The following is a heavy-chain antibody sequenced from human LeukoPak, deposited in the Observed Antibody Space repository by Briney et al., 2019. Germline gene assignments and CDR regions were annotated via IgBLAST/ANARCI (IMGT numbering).Heavy chain of an antibody. J-gene: IGHJ4*02. V-gene: IGHV3-7*03. CDR2: IKEDGTET. Sequence: GGSLRLSCAASGFMFSSNWMSWVRLAPGKGLEWVANIKEDGTETYYVDSVKGRFTISRDNAKNSLYLQMDSLRVEDTAVYYCAKEGRSLQTYWGQGTLVTVSS. CDR3: AKEGRSLQTY. CDR1: GFMFSSNW. D-gene: IGHD5-24*01.